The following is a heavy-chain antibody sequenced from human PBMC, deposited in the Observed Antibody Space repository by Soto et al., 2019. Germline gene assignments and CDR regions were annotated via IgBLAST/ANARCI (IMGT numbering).Heavy chain of an antibody. V-gene: IGHV3-23*01. J-gene: IGHJ6*02. CDR1: GFTFSSYA. D-gene: IGHD2-15*01. CDR3: AREKCSGGSCYLRRDGMDV. Sequence: PGGSLRLSCAAAGFTFSSYAMSWVRQAPGKGLEWVSAISGSGGSTYYADSVKGRFTISRDNSKNTLYLQMNSLRAEDTAVYYCAREKCSGGSCYLRRDGMDVWGQGTTVTVSS. CDR2: ISGSGGST.